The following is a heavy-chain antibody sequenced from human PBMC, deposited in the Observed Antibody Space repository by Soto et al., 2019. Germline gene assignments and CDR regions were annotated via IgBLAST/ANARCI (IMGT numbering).Heavy chain of an antibody. D-gene: IGHD6-19*01. CDR1: GGSISSYY. Sequence: QVQLQESGPGLVKPSETLSLTCTVSGGSISSYYWSWIRQPPGKGLEWIGYIYYSGSTNYNPSLRSRVTISVDTSKKQFSLKLSSVTAADTAVYYCARGSSGDYYYYGMDVWGQGTTVTVSS. J-gene: IGHJ6*02. CDR3: ARGSSGDYYYYGMDV. CDR2: IYYSGST. V-gene: IGHV4-59*01.